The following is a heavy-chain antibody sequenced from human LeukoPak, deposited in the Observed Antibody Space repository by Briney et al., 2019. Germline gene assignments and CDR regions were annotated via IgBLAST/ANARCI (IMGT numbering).Heavy chain of an antibody. Sequence: GGSLRLSCAASGLTFSAYYMTWIRQAPGKGLEWVSSISGTGTTIYSADSVRGRFTVSRDNARNSLFLHMNSLRAEDTAGYYCAVQITMIVVVPYFDYWGQGTLVTVSS. D-gene: IGHD3-22*01. CDR2: ISGTGTTI. J-gene: IGHJ4*02. CDR1: GLTFSAYY. V-gene: IGHV3-11*04. CDR3: AVQITMIVVVPYFDY.